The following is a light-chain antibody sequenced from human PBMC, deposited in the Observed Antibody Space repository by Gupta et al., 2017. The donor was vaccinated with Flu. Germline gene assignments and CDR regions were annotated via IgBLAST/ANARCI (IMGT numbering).Light chain of an antibody. Sequence: DIVLTQSPAILSLSPGEGASLSCGASQSVSSNFLAWYQHKPGLAPRLLIYDGSKRAAGIPDRFSGSGSGTDFTLTISRLEPEDFAVYYWQQYGNSYPVTFGQGTKVEI. CDR3: QQYGNSYPVT. J-gene: IGKJ2*01. CDR2: DGS. CDR1: QSVSSNF. V-gene: IGKV3D-20*01.